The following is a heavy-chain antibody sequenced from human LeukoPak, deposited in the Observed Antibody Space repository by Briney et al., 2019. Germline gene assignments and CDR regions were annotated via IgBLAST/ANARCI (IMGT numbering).Heavy chain of an antibody. CDR2: INTNTGNP. CDR1: VYTFTSYA. V-gene: IGHV7-4-1*02. D-gene: IGHD3-10*01. CDR3: ARVQRNGELFDFDY. J-gene: IGHJ4*02. Sequence: ASVKVSFKASVYTFTSYAMNWVRQAPGQGLEGMGWINTNTGNPTYARGFTGGLVFSLDHSVSTAYLQISRLKAEDHAVYYCARVQRNGELFDFDYWGQGTLVTVSS.